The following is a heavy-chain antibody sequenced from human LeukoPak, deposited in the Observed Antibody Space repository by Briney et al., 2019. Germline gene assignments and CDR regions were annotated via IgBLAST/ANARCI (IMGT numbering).Heavy chain of an antibody. Sequence: QPGGSLSLSCAASGFTFSIYAMSWVRQAPGKGLQWVSSITSSGDGTYYADSVKGRFTISRDNSENMLYLQMNSLRVEDTAVYFCAKDRPNYYGSNGHYYRRDGDYWGQGTLVTVSS. CDR1: GFTFSIYA. CDR2: ITSSGDGT. V-gene: IGHV3-23*01. CDR3: AKDRPNYYGSNGHYYRRDGDY. J-gene: IGHJ4*02. D-gene: IGHD3-22*01.